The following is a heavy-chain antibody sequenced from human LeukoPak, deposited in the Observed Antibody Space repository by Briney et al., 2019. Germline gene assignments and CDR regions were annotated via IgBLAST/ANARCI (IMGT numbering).Heavy chain of an antibody. J-gene: IGHJ4*02. CDR2: IYSGGNT. D-gene: IGHD1-26*01. CDR1: GLIVSRNY. V-gene: IGHV3-66*02. Sequence: GGSLRLSCAASGLIVSRNYMNCVRQSPGKGLEWVSFIYSGGNTYYADSVKGRFTISRDNSKNTVNLQMNDLRAEDTAVYYCARSWDARLNFDYWGQGTLVTVSS. CDR3: ARSWDARLNFDY.